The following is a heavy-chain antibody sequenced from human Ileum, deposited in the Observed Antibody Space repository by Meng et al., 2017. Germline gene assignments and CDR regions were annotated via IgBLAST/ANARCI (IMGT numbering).Heavy chain of an antibody. J-gene: IGHJ6*02. CDR2: IYSGGST. CDR3: ARDSKDYYYGMDI. V-gene: IGHV3-53*05. Sequence: GESLKISCAASGFNVISNYMSWVRQAPGKGLEWVSVIYSGGSTYYADSVKGRFTISRDYSKNTLYLQMNSLRAEDTAVYYCARDSKDYYYGMDIWGQGNTVTVSS. D-gene: IGHD2-2*01. CDR1: GFNVISNY.